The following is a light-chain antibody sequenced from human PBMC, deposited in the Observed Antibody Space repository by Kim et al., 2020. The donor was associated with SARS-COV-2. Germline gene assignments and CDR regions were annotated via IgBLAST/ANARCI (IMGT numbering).Light chain of an antibody. CDR3: QSYDTGLSGVI. CDR2: DNN. Sequence: QSVLTQPPSVSVAPGQSVTISCTGSSSNIGADYEVHWYQQLPGTAPKLLIYDNNNRPSGVPDRFSGSKSGTSASLAITGLQADDEADYYCQSYDTGLSGVIFGGGTQLTVL. CDR1: SSNIGADYE. J-gene: IGLJ2*01. V-gene: IGLV1-40*01.